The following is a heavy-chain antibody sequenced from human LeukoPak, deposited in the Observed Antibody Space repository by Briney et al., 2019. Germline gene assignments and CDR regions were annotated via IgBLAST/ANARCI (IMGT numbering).Heavy chain of an antibody. CDR2: IYYSGGT. CDR1: GGAISSYY. Sequence: SETLSLTCTVSGGAISSYYWSWIRQPPGKGLEWMGYIYYSGGTNYNPSLNSRVTISIDTSKNQFSLSLSSVTAADTAVYFCARGSATGRPNFDYWGQGTLVTVSS. J-gene: IGHJ4*02. V-gene: IGHV4-59*01. CDR3: ARGSATGRPNFDY. D-gene: IGHD6-6*01.